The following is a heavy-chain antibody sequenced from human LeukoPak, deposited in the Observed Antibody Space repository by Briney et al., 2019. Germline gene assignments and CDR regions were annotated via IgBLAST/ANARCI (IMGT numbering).Heavy chain of an antibody. Sequence: ASVKVSCKASGYTFTGYYMHWVRQAPGQGLEWMGWINPNSGGTNYAQKFQGRVTMTRDTSISTAYMELSRLRSDDTAVYYCAGLIGGKQQLGYYYMDVWGKGTTVTVSS. J-gene: IGHJ6*03. CDR1: GYTFTGYY. CDR2: INPNSGGT. D-gene: IGHD6-13*01. CDR3: AGLIGGKQQLGYYYMDV. V-gene: IGHV1-2*02.